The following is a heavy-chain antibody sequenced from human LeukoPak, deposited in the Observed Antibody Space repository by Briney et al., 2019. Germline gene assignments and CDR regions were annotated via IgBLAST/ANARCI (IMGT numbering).Heavy chain of an antibody. D-gene: IGHD1/OR15-1a*01. V-gene: IGHV3-30*04. CDR3: TLTTFGVVYYFDY. J-gene: IGHJ4*02. Sequence: GGSLRLSCATSGFTFSSYAMHWVRQAPGKGLEWVVFILYDGINQYYADSVKGRFIISGVNSKNTLYLQLHRLRLEDTAVYYCTLTTFGVVYYFDYWGQGTLVTVSS. CDR1: GFTFSSYA. CDR2: ILYDGINQ.